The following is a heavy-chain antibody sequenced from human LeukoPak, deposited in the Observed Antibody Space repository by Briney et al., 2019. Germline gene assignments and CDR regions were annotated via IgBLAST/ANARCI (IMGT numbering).Heavy chain of an antibody. V-gene: IGHV4-39*07. CDR2: IYYSGST. J-gene: IGHJ5*02. CDR3: ASLNFHYYDILTGYYNWFDP. Sequence: SETLSLTCTVSDGSISSSSYYWGWIRQPPGKGLEWIGNIYYSGSTYYNPSLKSRVTISVDTSKNQFSLKLSSVTAADTAVYYCASLNFHYYDILTGYYNWFDPWGQGTLVTVSS. D-gene: IGHD3-9*01. CDR1: DGSISSSSYY.